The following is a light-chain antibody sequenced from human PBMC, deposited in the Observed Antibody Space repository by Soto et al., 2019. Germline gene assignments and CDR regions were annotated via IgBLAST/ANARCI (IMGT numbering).Light chain of an antibody. CDR1: QSVSSSY. Sequence: EIVLTQSPGTLSLSPGERATLSCRASQSVSSSYLAWYQQKPGQAPRLLIYGASSRATGIPDRFSGSGSGTDVTLTISRLEPEDFAVYYCQRYGSSLSWTFGQGTKVEIK. CDR3: QRYGSSLSWT. J-gene: IGKJ1*01. V-gene: IGKV3-20*01. CDR2: GAS.